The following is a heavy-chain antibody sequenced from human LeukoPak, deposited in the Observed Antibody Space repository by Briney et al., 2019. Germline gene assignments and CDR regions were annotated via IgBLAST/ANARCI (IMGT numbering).Heavy chain of an antibody. CDR1: GGTFSSYA. Sequence: PVKVSCKASGGTFSSYAISWVRQAPGQGLEWMGGIIPIFGTANYAQKFQGRVTITADESTSTAYMELSSLRSEDTAVYYCARDKYYDFWSGYREYYFDYWGQGTLVTVSS. D-gene: IGHD3-3*01. CDR2: IIPIFGTA. CDR3: ARDKYYDFWSGYREYYFDY. J-gene: IGHJ4*02. V-gene: IGHV1-69*01.